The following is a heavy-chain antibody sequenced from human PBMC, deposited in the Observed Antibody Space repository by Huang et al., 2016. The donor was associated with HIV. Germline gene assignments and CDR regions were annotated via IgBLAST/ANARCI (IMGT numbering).Heavy chain of an antibody. CDR2: CDPEIGET. CDR1: EYTLTELS. Sequence: QVQLVQSRAEVKKPGASVKVSCKVSEYTLTELSIHWVRQPPGKGLEWMVGCDPEIGETIYEQTFQGRVTMTEDTSTETAFMELSGLRPEDTAVYYCATGFDVFFDFWGQGTLVTVSS. J-gene: IGHJ4*02. D-gene: IGHD3-9*01. CDR3: ATGFDVFFDF. V-gene: IGHV1-24*01.